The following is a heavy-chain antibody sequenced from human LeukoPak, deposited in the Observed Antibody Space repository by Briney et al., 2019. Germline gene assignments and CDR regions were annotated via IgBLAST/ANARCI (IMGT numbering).Heavy chain of an antibody. Sequence: SETLSLTCTVSGGSISSSAYHWGWIRHPPGKGLEWIGEINHSGSTNYNPSLKSRVTISVDTSKNQFSLKLSSVTAADTAVYYCARGPYSSSWYKYFQHWGQGTLVTVSS. CDR3: ARGPYSSSWYKYFQH. D-gene: IGHD6-13*01. CDR1: GGSISSSAYH. J-gene: IGHJ1*01. V-gene: IGHV4-39*07. CDR2: INHSGST.